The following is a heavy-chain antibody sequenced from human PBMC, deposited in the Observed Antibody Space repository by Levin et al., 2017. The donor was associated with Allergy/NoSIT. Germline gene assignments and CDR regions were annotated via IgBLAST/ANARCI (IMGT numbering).Heavy chain of an antibody. J-gene: IGHJ3*01. V-gene: IGHV4-59*01. CDR2: IYHSGSA. Sequence: SETLSLTCSVSGDSISRYYWTWIRQSPGKGLEYIGYIYHSGSANYNPSLKSRVTLSVDTSKKQFSLNLTSVTPADTAIYYCTRIRSRNPPDGFDVWGPGTMVTVSS. CDR1: GDSISRYY. CDR3: TRIRSRNPPDGFDV. D-gene: IGHD2-15*01.